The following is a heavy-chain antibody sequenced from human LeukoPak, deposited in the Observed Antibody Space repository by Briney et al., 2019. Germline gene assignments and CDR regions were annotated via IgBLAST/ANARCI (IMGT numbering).Heavy chain of an antibody. CDR3: ARLGLRSEG. D-gene: IGHD5-12*01. CDR2: IYHSGST. V-gene: IGHV4-38-2*01. Sequence: PSETLSLTCAVSGYSISSGYYWGWIRQPPGKGLEWIGSIYHSGSTYYNPSLKSRVTISVGTSKNQFSLKLSSVTAADTAVYYCARLGLRSEGWGQGTLVTVSS. CDR1: GYSISSGYY. J-gene: IGHJ4*02.